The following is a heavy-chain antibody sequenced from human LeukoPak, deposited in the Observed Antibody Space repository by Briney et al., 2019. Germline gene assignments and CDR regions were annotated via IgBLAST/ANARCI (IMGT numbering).Heavy chain of an antibody. J-gene: IGHJ2*01. CDR2: LYGSGGT. V-gene: IGHV4-39*01. CDR1: GGSISSSSYY. CDR3: ARRDYGGKVRIKQTTPPWYFDL. D-gene: IGHD4-23*01. Sequence: PSETLSLTCTVSGGSISSSSYYWDWIRQPPGKGLEWIGNLYGSGGTYYNPSLRSRVTISLDTSKNQFSLKLSSVTAADTAVYYCARRDYGGKVRIKQTTPPWYFDLWGRGTLVTVSS.